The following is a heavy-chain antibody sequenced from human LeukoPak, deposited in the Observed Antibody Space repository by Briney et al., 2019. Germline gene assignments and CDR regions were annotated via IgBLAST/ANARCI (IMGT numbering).Heavy chain of an antibody. Sequence: SVTVSCTASGGTFSSYAISWVRQAPGQGLEWMGGIIPIFGTANYAQKFQGRVTITADESTSTAYMELSSLRSEDTAVYYCARPLNYVFWSGSPNWFDPGGKEPLVTVSS. CDR2: IIPIFGTA. D-gene: IGHD3-3*01. CDR1: GGTFSSYA. J-gene: IGHJ5*02. CDR3: ARPLNYVFWSGSPNWFDP. V-gene: IGHV1-69*13.